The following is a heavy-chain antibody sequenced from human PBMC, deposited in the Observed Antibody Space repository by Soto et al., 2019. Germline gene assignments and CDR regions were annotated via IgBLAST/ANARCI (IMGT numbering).Heavy chain of an antibody. J-gene: IGHJ4*02. CDR2: SRNKANSYTT. Sequence: EVQLVESGGGLVQPGGSLRLSCAASGFTFSDHYADWVRQATGKGLEWVGRSRNKANSYTTEYAASVKGRFTISRDDSKNSLYLQMNSLKTEDTAVYYCASSDSSGYCKGWGQGTLVTVSS. CDR3: ASSDSSGYCKG. CDR1: GFTFSDHY. V-gene: IGHV3-72*01. D-gene: IGHD3-22*01.